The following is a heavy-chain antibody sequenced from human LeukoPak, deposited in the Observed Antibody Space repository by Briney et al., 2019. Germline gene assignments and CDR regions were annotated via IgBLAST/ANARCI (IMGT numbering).Heavy chain of an antibody. J-gene: IGHJ4*02. Sequence: SVKVSCKASGYTFTSYGISWVRQAPGQGLEWMGGIIPIFGTANYAQKFQGRVTITADESTSTAYMELSSLRSEDTAVYYCATDNVAAAGTVDYWGQGTLVTVSS. D-gene: IGHD6-13*01. CDR3: ATDNVAAAGTVDY. CDR2: IIPIFGTA. V-gene: IGHV1-69*13. CDR1: GYTFTSYG.